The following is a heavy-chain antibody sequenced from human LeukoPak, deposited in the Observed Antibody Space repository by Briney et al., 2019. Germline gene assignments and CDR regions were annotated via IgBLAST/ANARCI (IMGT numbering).Heavy chain of an antibody. CDR3: ASYRLRSGSRSFNWFDP. CDR2: ISSSSSYI. V-gene: IGHV3-21*01. J-gene: IGHJ5*02. CDR1: GFTFSSYS. Sequence: GGSLRLSCAASGFTFSSYSMNWVRQAPGKGLEWVSSISSSSSYIYYADSVKGRFTISRDNAKNSLYLQMNSLRAEDTAVYYCASYRLRSGSRSFNWFDPWGQGTLVTVSS. D-gene: IGHD3-3*01.